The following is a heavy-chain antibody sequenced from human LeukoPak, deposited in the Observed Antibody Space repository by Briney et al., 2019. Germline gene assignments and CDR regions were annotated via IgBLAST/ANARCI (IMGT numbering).Heavy chain of an antibody. Sequence: GGSLRLSCAASGFTFDDYAMYWVRQPPGKGLEWVSLISGDGGSTYYADSVKGRFTISRDNSKNYLYLQMNGLRTEDTALYYCANDMGERGGDYWGQGTLVTVSS. D-gene: IGHD3-16*01. CDR1: GFTFDDYA. CDR3: ANDMGERGGDY. V-gene: IGHV3-43*02. CDR2: ISGDGGST. J-gene: IGHJ4*02.